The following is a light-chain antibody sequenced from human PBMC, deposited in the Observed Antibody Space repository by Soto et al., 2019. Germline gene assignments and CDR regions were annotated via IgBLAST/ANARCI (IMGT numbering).Light chain of an antibody. Sequence: EIVLTQSPATLSLSPGERATLSCRASQSVSSYLAWYQQKPGQAPRLLIYDASNRATGIPARFSGSGSGTDFTLTISSLEPEDVAVYYCQQRSNWPFTFGPGPKVDIK. V-gene: IGKV3-11*01. J-gene: IGKJ3*01. CDR3: QQRSNWPFT. CDR2: DAS. CDR1: QSVSSY.